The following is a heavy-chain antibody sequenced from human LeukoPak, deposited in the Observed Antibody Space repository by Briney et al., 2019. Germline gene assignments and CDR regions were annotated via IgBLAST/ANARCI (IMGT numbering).Heavy chain of an antibody. CDR1: GGPISGYY. CDR3: ATSSSRAYCSTSTCLFFDY. V-gene: IGHV4-4*07. Sequence: SETLSLTCTVSGGPISGYYWNWIRQPAGKGLEWIGRIYSSGSTNYNPPLKSRFTMSVDSSKNQFSLMVTSLTAADTAVYYCATSSSRAYCSTSTCLFFDYWGQGTPVTVSS. CDR2: IYSSGST. D-gene: IGHD2-2*01. J-gene: IGHJ4*02.